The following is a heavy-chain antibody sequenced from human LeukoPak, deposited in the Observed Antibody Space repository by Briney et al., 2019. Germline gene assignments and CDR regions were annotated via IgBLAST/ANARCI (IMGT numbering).Heavy chain of an antibody. D-gene: IGHD2-15*01. J-gene: IGHJ4*02. CDR3: ARDRGYCSGGSCYLDY. CDR1: GFAFSSYS. CDR2: ISSSSSYI. V-gene: IGHV3-21*01. Sequence: GGSLRLSCAASGFAFSSYSMNWVRQAPGKGLEWVSSISSSSSYIYYADSVKGRFTISRDNAKNSLYLQMNSLRAEDTAVYYCARDRGYCSGGSCYLDYWGPGKPGHRLL.